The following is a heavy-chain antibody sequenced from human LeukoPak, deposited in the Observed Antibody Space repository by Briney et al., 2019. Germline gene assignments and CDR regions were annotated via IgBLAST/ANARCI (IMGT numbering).Heavy chain of an antibody. V-gene: IGHV2-5*02. D-gene: IGHD3-22*01. CDR1: GFSLSTSGVG. J-gene: IGHJ4*02. Sequence: ESGPTLVKPPQTLTLTCTFSGFSLSTSGVGVGWIRQPPGKALEWVAVIYWDDDRRYSPSLKSRVTITRDTSKNQVVLTMTNMDPGDTAIYYCAHSPDSSGYYYFDHWGQGTLVTVSS. CDR3: AHSPDSSGYYYFDH. CDR2: IYWDDDR.